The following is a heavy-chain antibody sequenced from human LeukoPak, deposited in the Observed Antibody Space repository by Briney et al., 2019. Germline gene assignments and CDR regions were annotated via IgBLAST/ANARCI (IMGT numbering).Heavy chain of an antibody. D-gene: IGHD2-2*01. CDR1: GFTFSSYA. J-gene: IGHJ4*02. Sequence: GGSLRLSCAASGFTFSSYAMSWVRQAPGKGLEWVAFIRLDGSNEYYADSVKGRFTISRDNSKNRLYLQMNNLRAEDTAVYYCAKLSTYLRPGAYWGQGTLITVSS. CDR2: IRLDGSNE. V-gene: IGHV3-30*02. CDR3: AKLSTYLRPGAY.